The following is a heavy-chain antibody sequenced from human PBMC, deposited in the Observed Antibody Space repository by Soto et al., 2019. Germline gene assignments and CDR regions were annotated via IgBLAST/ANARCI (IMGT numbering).Heavy chain of an antibody. D-gene: IGHD4-17*01. CDR1: GGTFSNYA. J-gene: IGHJ5*02. CDR3: ARESPSPTVTTVYNWFDP. V-gene: IGHV1-69*04. CDR2: IIPILGIA. Sequence: QVQLVQSGAEVKKPGSSVKVSCKASGGTFSNYAITWVRQSPGQGLEWMGRIIPILGIANYAQKFQGRVTITADKSTRTAYMELSSLRSEDTAVYYCARESPSPTVTTVYNWFDPWGQGTLVTVSS.